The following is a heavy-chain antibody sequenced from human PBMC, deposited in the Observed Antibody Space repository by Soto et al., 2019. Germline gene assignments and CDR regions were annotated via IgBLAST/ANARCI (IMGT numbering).Heavy chain of an antibody. V-gene: IGHV1-69*13. CDR1: GGTFSSYA. D-gene: IGHD1-7*01. J-gene: IGHJ4*02. CDR3: ARGKARYNWNYVPSVFDY. CDR2: IIPIFGTA. Sequence: SVKVSCKASGGTFSSYAISWVRQAPGQGLEWMGGIIPIFGTANYAQKFQGRVTITADESTSTAYMELSSLRSEDTAVHYCARGKARYNWNYVPSVFDYWGQGTLVTSPQ.